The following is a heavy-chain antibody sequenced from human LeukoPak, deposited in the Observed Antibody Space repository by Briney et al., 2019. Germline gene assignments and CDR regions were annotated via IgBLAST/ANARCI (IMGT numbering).Heavy chain of an antibody. D-gene: IGHD6-19*01. CDR1: GFTFSSYG. CDR3: ARDQSSGWYGDWFDP. V-gene: IGHV3-30*03. Sequence: GGSLRLSCAASGFTFSSYGMHWVRQAPGKGLEWVAVISYDGSNKYYADSVKGRFTISRDNSKNTLYLQMNSLRAEDTAVYYCARDQSSGWYGDWFDPWGQGTLVTVSS. CDR2: ISYDGSNK. J-gene: IGHJ5*02.